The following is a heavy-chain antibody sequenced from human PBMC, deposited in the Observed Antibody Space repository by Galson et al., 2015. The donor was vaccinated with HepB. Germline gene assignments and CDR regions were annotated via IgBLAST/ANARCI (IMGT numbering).Heavy chain of an antibody. CDR3: ARGRGDSSSWYFDY. V-gene: IGHV3-7*03. CDR1: GFIFSNYW. D-gene: IGHD6-13*01. Sequence: SLRLSCAASGFIFSNYWMSWVRQAPGKGLEWVANIKQDGSEKYYVDSVKGRFTISRDNAKNSLYLQMNSLRAEDTALYYCARGRGDSSSWYFDYWGQGTLVTVSS. CDR2: IKQDGSEK. J-gene: IGHJ4*02.